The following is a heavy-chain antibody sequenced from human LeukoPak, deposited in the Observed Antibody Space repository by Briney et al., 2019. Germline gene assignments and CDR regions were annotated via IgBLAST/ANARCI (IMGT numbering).Heavy chain of an antibody. V-gene: IGHV3-11*04. D-gene: IGHD3-10*01. CDR2: ISSSASTI. J-gene: IGHJ6*03. CDR1: GFTFSDYY. Sequence: GGSLRRSCAASGFTFSDYYMSWIRQAPGQGLEGVSYISSSASTIYYADSVKGRFTISRDNAKNSLYLQMNSLRAEDTAVYYCARLLMVRGVISHMDVWGKGTTVTVSS. CDR3: ARLLMVRGVISHMDV.